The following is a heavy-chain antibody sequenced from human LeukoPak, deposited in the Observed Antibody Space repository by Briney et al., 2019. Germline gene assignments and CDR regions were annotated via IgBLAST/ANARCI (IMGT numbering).Heavy chain of an antibody. D-gene: IGHD3-10*01. CDR1: GGSIKNYY. CDR3: ARDVPRGTGYMDV. J-gene: IGHJ6*03. CDR2: IYYSGST. Sequence: SETLSLTCTVSGGSIKNYYWTWIRQPPGKGLEWIGYIYYSGSTSSNPSLKSRVTISMDTSKNQFSLRLKYVTAADTAVYYCARDVPRGTGYMDVWGKGTTVTVSS. V-gene: IGHV4-59*01.